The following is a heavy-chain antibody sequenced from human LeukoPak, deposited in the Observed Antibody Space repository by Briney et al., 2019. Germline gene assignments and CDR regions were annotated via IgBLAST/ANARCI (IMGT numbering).Heavy chain of an antibody. CDR3: GRGYCSGGSCYGMDV. Sequence: GESLKISCKGSGYSFTSYWIGWVRQMPGKGLEWMEIIYPGESDTRYSPSFQGQVTISADKSISTAYLQWSSLKASDTAMYYCGRGYCSGGSCYGMDVWGQGTTVTVSS. CDR2: IYPGESDT. D-gene: IGHD2-15*01. V-gene: IGHV5-51*01. J-gene: IGHJ6*02. CDR1: GYSFTSYW.